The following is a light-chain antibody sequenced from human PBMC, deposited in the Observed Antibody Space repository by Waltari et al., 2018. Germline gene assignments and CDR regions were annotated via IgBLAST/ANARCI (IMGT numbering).Light chain of an antibody. Sequence: QSVLTQPPSVSGAPGQRVTISCTRRRSNIGAGYDVHWYQQLPGTAPKLLIYGNSNRPSGVPNRFSGSKSGTSASLAITGLQAEDEADYYCQSYDSSLSFVFGGGTKLTVL. CDR3: QSYDSSLSFV. CDR2: GNS. CDR1: RSNIGAGYD. J-gene: IGLJ2*01. V-gene: IGLV1-40*01.